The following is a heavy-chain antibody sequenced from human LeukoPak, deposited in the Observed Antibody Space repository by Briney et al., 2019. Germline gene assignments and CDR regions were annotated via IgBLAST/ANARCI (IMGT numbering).Heavy chain of an antibody. CDR1: GFTFSSYG. D-gene: IGHD1/OR15-1a*01. V-gene: IGHV3-33*01. Sequence: GRSLRLSCAASGFTFSSYGMHWVRQAPGKGLEWVAVIWYDGSNKHYADSVKGRFTISRDNSKNTLYLQMNSLRAEDTAVYYCAREDNWKNGAFDYWGQGTLVTVSS. CDR3: AREDNWKNGAFDY. J-gene: IGHJ4*02. CDR2: IWYDGSNK.